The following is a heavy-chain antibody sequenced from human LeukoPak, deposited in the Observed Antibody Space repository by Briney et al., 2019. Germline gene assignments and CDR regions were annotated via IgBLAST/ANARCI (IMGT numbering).Heavy chain of an antibody. V-gene: IGHV1-69*13. CDR3: ARHQLERAIAFDI. Sequence: SVKVSCKASGGTFSSYAISWVRQAPGQGLEWMGGIIPIFGTANYAQKFQGRVTITADESTSTAYMELSSLRSEDTAVYYCARHQLERAIAFDIWGQGTMVTVSS. CDR2: IIPIFGTA. J-gene: IGHJ3*02. CDR1: GGTFSSYA. D-gene: IGHD1-1*01.